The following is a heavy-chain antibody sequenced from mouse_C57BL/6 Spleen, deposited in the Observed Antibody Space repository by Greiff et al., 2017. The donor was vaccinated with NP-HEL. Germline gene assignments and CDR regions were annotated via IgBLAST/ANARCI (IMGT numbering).Heavy chain of an antibody. CDR2: IDPSDSYT. J-gene: IGHJ2*01. V-gene: IGHV1-69*01. D-gene: IGHD1-1*01. CDR3: ARSYYYGSSYVPPFDY. Sequence: VQLQQPGAELVMPGASVKLSCKASGYTFTSYWMHWVKQRPGQGLEWIGEIDPSDSYTNYNQKFKGKSTLTVDKSSSTAYMQLSSLTSEDSAVYYCARSYYYGSSYVPPFDYWGQGTTLTVSS. CDR1: GYTFTSYW.